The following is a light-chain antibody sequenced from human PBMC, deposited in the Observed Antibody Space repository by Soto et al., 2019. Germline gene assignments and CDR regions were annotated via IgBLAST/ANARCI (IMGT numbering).Light chain of an antibody. V-gene: IGKV3-15*01. Sequence: EVVMTQSPATLSVSPGERATLSCRASQFVSTNLAWYQQKPGQAPRLLIYSASTRATGIPARFSGSGSGTEFTLTISSLQSEDFAVYYSQQYNNWPPLTFGGGTKVEIK. CDR2: SAS. CDR3: QQYNNWPPLT. CDR1: QFVSTN. J-gene: IGKJ4*01.